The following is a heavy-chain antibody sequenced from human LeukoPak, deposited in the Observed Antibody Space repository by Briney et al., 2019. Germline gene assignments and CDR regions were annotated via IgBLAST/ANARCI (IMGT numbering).Heavy chain of an antibody. CDR3: ARDPYSSAWYSPYYFDY. CDR2: INTANGYT. CDR1: GYTFTSYV. V-gene: IGHV1-3*04. Sequence: ASVKVSCKASGYTFTSYVMHWVRQAPGQRLEWMGWINTANGYTKYSQKFQGRVTVTRDTSASTAYMELSSLRSEDTAVYYCARDPYSSAWYSPYYFDYWGQGTLVTVSS. D-gene: IGHD6-19*01. J-gene: IGHJ4*02.